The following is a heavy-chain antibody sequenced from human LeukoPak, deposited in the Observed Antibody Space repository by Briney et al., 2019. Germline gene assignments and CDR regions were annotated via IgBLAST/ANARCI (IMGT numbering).Heavy chain of an antibody. CDR2: ISAYNGNT. D-gene: IGHD5-18*01. V-gene: IGHV1-18*01. CDR1: GYTFTSYG. Sequence: VASVKVSCKASGYTFTSYGISWVRQAPGQGLEWTGWISAYNGNTNYAQKLQGRVTMTTDTSTSTAYMELRSLRSDDTAVYYCARRGYSYGPDLYYYYYGMDVWGQGTTVTVSS. CDR3: ARRGYSYGPDLYYYYYGMDV. J-gene: IGHJ6*02.